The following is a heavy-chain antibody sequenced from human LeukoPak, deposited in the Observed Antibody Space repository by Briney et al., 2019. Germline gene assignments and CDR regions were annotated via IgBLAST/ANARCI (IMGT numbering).Heavy chain of an antibody. Sequence: QPGRSLRLSCVASGFTFNSFAMHWVRQAPGKGLEWVAVISYDGSKRYYADSGKGRFTISRDNSKNATYLEMNSMRVEDTAIYYCTRDHYPWIARGGACNFWGQGTMVTVSS. CDR3: TRDHYPWIARGGACNF. D-gene: IGHD2/OR15-2a*01. CDR2: ISYDGSKR. J-gene: IGHJ3*01. V-gene: IGHV3-30-3*01. CDR1: GFTFNSFA.